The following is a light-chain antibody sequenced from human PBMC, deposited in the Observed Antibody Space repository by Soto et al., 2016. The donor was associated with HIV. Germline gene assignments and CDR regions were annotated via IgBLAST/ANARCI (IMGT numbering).Light chain of an antibody. CDR1: SPKNYS. Sequence: SYELTQDPSVSVALGQTVRISCQGDSPKNYSASWYQQKPGQAPVLVIYGENIRPSGIPDRFSGSRSGDKVSLTITGAQADDEADYYCLSWDNGDVFGSGTKVTVL. J-gene: IGLJ1*01. CDR3: LSWDNGDV. CDR2: GEN. V-gene: IGLV3-19*01.